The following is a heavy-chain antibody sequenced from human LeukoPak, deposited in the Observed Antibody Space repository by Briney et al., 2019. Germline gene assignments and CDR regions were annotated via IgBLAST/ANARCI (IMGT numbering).Heavy chain of an antibody. CDR2: ISYDGSNQ. CDR1: GFTFSSYG. D-gene: IGHD4-11*01. CDR3: GKNGPTVSYFYYYGMDV. V-gene: IGHV3-30*18. Sequence: GGSLRLSCAASGFTFSSYGLHWVRQAPGKGLEWLAVISYDGSNQYYADSVKGRFTISRDNSKNTPYLQMNSLRAEDTAVYYCGKNGPTVSYFYYYGMDVWGQGTTVTVSS. J-gene: IGHJ6*02.